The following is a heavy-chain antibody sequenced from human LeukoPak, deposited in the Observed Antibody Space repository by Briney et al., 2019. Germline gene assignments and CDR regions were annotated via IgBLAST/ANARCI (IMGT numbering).Heavy chain of an antibody. D-gene: IGHD4-17*01. V-gene: IGHV3-30*19. Sequence: PGGSLRLSCAASGFTFSSYGMHWVRQAPGKGLEWVAVISYDGSNKYYADSVKGRFTISRDNSKNTLYLQMNSLRAEDTAVYYCRTGSDYWGQGTLVTVSS. J-gene: IGHJ4*02. CDR2: ISYDGSNK. CDR3: RTGSDY. CDR1: GFTFSSYG.